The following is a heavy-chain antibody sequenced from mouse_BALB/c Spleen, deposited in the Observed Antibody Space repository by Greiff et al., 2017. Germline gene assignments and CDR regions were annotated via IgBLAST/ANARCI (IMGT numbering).Heavy chain of an antibody. CDR2: IFPGSGNT. Sequence: QVQLQQSGPELVKPGASVKISCKASGYSFTSYYIHWVKQRPGQGLEWIGWIFPGSGNTKYNEKFKGKATLTADTSSSTAYMQLSSLTSEDSAVYFCARLVLRSSSLYYAMDYWGQGTSVTVSS. CDR3: ARLVLRSSSLYYAMDY. CDR1: GYSFTSYY. V-gene: IGHV1-66*01. D-gene: IGHD1-1*01. J-gene: IGHJ4*01.